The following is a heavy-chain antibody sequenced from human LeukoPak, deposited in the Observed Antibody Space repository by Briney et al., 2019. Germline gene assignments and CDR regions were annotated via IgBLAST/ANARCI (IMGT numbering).Heavy chain of an antibody. Sequence: PSETLSLTCTVSGGSIRSSGFYWGWIRQSPGKWLEWIGNIDYAESTYYNPSLKSRITLSADTSKNQLSLRLTSVTAADTAVYYCVRQAGTRTNNWYYFDFWGQGSLVSVSS. CDR1: GGSIRSSGFY. J-gene: IGHJ4*02. CDR2: IDYAEST. D-gene: IGHD1-1*01. V-gene: IGHV4-39*01. CDR3: VRQAGTRTNNWYYFDF.